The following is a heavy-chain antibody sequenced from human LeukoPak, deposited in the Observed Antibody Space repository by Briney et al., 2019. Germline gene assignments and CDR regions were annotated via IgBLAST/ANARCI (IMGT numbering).Heavy chain of an antibody. V-gene: IGHV3-21*01. CDR2: ISSSSSYI. D-gene: IGHD4/OR15-4a*01. CDR3: ARAPRTTIDAFDI. CDR1: GFTFSTYS. J-gene: IGHJ3*02. Sequence: GGSLRLSCAASGFTFSTYSMNWVRQAPGKGLEWVSFISSSSSYIYYADSVKGRFTISRDNAKNTLYLQMNSLRAEDTAVYYCARAPRTTIDAFDIWGQGTLVTVSS.